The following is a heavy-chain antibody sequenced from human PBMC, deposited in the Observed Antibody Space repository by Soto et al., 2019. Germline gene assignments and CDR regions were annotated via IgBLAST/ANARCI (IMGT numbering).Heavy chain of an antibody. D-gene: IGHD3-3*01. V-gene: IGHV4-39*01. J-gene: IGHJ4*02. CDR3: AKTGFWSDYRVADY. CDR1: GGSISSRSSY. Sequence: SETLSLTCTVSGGSISSRSSYWGWISQPPGKGLEWIGSINYSGSTYYNPSLKSRITISVDTSKNQFSLKLSSVTAADTAVYFCAKTGFWSDYRVADYWGQGTLVTVSS. CDR2: INYSGST.